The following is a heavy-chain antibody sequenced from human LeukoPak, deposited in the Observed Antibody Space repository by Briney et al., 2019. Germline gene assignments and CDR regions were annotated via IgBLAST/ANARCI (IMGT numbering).Heavy chain of an antibody. D-gene: IGHD6-19*01. CDR2: IYYSGST. CDR3: ARAQIAVAGRASWGY. J-gene: IGHJ4*02. V-gene: IGHV4-39*07. Sequence: PSETLSLTCTVSGGSISSSSYYWGWIRQPPGTGLEWIGSIYYSGSTYYNPSLKSRVTISVDTSKNQFSLKLSSVTAADTAVYYCARAQIAVAGRASWGYWGQGTLVTVSS. CDR1: GGSISSSSYY.